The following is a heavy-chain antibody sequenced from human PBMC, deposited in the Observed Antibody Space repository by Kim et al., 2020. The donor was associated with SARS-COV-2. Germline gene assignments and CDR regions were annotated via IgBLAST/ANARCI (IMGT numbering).Heavy chain of an antibody. CDR1: GYSFTSYW. CDR2: IYPGDSDT. J-gene: IGHJ2*01. D-gene: IGHD3-22*01. V-gene: IGHV5-51*01. CDR3: ARRDSSGYYQHWYFDL. Sequence: GESLKISCKGSGYSFTSYWIGWVRQMPGKGLEWMGIIYPGDSDTRYSPSFQGQVTISADKSISTAYLQWSSLKASDTAMYYCARRDSSGYYQHWYFDLWGRGTLVTVSS.